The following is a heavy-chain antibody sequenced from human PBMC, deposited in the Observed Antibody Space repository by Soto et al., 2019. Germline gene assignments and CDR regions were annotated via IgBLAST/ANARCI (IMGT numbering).Heavy chain of an antibody. CDR1: GFNFVSYA. CDR2: ISGSGSPT. D-gene: IGHD3-10*01. V-gene: IGHV3-23*01. Sequence: SLRLSCVGSGFNFVSYALSWVRQAPGRGLEWISGISGSGSPTDYADSVKGRFSISRDNSENILYLQMSGLRAEDTAVYYCTKMAGSVNYYSNFDYWGQGTQVTVSS. CDR3: TKMAGSVNYYSNFDY. J-gene: IGHJ4*02.